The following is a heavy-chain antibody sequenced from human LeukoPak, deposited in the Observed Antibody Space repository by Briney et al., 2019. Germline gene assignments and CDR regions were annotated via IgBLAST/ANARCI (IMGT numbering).Heavy chain of an antibody. Sequence: ASVKVPCKASGYTFSSYGISWVRQAPGQGLEWMGWIIASNGYTNYAQKFQGRVTMTTDTSTSTAYMELRSLTSDDTAVYYCARNVSRVPDYWGQGTLVTVSS. CDR1: GYTFSSYG. CDR2: IIASNGYT. J-gene: IGHJ4*02. V-gene: IGHV1-18*01. D-gene: IGHD3-10*01. CDR3: ARNVSRVPDY.